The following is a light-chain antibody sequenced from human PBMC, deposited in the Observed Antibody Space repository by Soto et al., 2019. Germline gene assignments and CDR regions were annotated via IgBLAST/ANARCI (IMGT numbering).Light chain of an antibody. Sequence: EIVMTQSPASLSVSPGGRATLSCRASRDISNNLAWYQQRPGQPPRLLIYGASTRATGVPARFSGSGWGTDFTLTISGLQSDDFAVYYCQQYTSWQTFGQGTKVDIK. CDR3: QQYTSWQT. CDR1: RDISNN. J-gene: IGKJ1*01. V-gene: IGKV3-15*01. CDR2: GAS.